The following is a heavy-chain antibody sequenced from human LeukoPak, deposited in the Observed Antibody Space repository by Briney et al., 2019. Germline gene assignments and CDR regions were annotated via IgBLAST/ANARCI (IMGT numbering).Heavy chain of an antibody. CDR1: GDSISTFY. CDR3: ARGILTSPMIEGAFDI. CDR2: VYYTGTT. Sequence: SETLSLTCTVSGDSISTFYWTWIRQSPGKGLEWIGYVYYTGTTHYSPSLRSRVTISVVTSKNQFSLKLISVSAADTAVYYCARGILTSPMIEGAFDIWGQGTMVTVSS. D-gene: IGHD3-22*01. V-gene: IGHV4-59*01. J-gene: IGHJ3*02.